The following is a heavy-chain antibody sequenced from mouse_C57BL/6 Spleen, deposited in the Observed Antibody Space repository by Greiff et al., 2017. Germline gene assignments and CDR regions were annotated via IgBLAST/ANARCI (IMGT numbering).Heavy chain of an antibody. CDR2: IYPGDGDT. J-gene: IGHJ2*01. D-gene: IGHD2-13*01. CDR3: ARPGLGGYYFDY. V-gene: IGHV1-82*01. CDR1: GYAFSSSW. Sequence: QVQLQQSGPELVQPGASVKISCKASGYAFSSSWMNWVKQRPGKGLEWIGRIYPGDGDTNCNGKFRGKATLTADQSSSTAYMQLSSLTSADSAVSFCARPGLGGYYFDYWGQGTTLTVSS.